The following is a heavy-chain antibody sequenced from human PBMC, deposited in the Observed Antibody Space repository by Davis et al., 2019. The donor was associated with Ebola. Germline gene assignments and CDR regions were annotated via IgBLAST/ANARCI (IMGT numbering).Heavy chain of an antibody. V-gene: IGHV1-2*06. CDR3: ARANTGYDSLAAY. CDR2: INPNSGGT. D-gene: IGHD5-12*01. CDR1: GYTFTGYY. J-gene: IGHJ4*02. Sequence: ASVKVSCKASGYTFTGYYMHWVRQAPGQGLEWMGRINPNSGGTNYAQKFQGRVTMTRDTSTSTVYMELSSLRSDDTAVYYCARANTGYDSLAAYWGQGTLVTVSS.